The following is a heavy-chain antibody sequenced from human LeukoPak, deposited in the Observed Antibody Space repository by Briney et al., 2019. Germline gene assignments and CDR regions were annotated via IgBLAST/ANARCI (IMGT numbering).Heavy chain of an antibody. D-gene: IGHD3-22*01. CDR1: GGSISSGDYY. CDR3: ARDFDDSSGYPWYFDL. J-gene: IGHJ2*01. CDR2: IYYSGST. Sequence: PSQTLSLTCTVSGGSISSGDYYWSWIRQPPGKGLEWIGYIYYSGSTYYNPSLKSRVTISVDTSKNQFSLKLSSVTAADTAVYYCARDFDDSSGYPWYFDLWGRGTLVTVSS. V-gene: IGHV4-30-4*01.